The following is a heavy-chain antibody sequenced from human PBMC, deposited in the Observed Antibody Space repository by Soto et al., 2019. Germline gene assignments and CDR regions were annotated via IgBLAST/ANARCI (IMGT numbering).Heavy chain of an antibody. CDR2: ISYDGSNK. CDR1: GFTFSSYV. V-gene: IGHV3-30*18. Sequence: VQLVESGGGLVQPGRSLRLSCAASGFTFSSYVMHWVRQAPGKGQEWVAVISYDGSNKYYADSVNGRFTISRDNSKNTLYLQMNSLRAEDTAVYYCAKDLRMIVVVSPFDYWGQGTLVTVSS. CDR3: AKDLRMIVVVSPFDY. D-gene: IGHD3-22*01. J-gene: IGHJ4*02.